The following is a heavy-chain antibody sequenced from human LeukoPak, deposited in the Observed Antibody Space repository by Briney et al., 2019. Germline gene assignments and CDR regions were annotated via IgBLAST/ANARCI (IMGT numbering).Heavy chain of an antibody. D-gene: IGHD2-2*01. Sequence: SQTLSLTCAISGDSVSSNSAAWNWIRQSPSRGLEWLGRTYYRSKWYNDYAVSVKSRITVNPDTSKNQFSLQLNSVTPEDTAVYYCARGAGSCSSTNCYGSFDIWGQGTVVTVSA. V-gene: IGHV6-1*01. CDR2: TYYRSKWYN. CDR3: ARGAGSCSSTNCYGSFDI. CDR1: GDSVSSNSAA. J-gene: IGHJ3*02.